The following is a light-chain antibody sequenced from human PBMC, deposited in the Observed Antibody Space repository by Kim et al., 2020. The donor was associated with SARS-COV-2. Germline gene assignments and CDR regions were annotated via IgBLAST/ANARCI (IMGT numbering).Light chain of an antibody. CDR1: QGISNY. CDR3: QKYNSAPPT. CDR2: AAS. Sequence: ASVGDRVTITCRASQGISNYLAWYQQKPGKVPKLLIYAASTLQSGVPSRFSGSGSGTDFTLTISSLQPEDVATYYCQKYNSAPPTFGQGTRLEIK. J-gene: IGKJ5*01. V-gene: IGKV1-27*01.